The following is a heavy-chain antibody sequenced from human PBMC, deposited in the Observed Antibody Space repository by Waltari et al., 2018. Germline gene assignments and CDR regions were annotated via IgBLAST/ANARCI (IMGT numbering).Heavy chain of an antibody. D-gene: IGHD5-12*01. CDR1: GGSSSSSSYY. CDR3: ARHWKKSGYRFDP. Sequence: QLQLQESGPGLVKPSETLSLTCTVSGGSSSSSSYYWGWIRQSQGKGLEWIGNSYYRGSTYYSGSTYYNPTLKSRVTISGDTSKNQFSLKLSSVTAADTAVYYCARHWKKSGYRFDPWGQGTLVTVSS. V-gene: IGHV4-61*05. J-gene: IGHJ5*02. CDR2: GSTYYSGST.